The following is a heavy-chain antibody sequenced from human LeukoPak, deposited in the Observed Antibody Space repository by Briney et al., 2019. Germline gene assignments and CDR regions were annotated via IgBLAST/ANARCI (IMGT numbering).Heavy chain of an antibody. V-gene: IGHV3-23*01. CDR2: ISGSGGST. D-gene: IGHD3-9*01. J-gene: IGHJ6*02. CDR1: GFTFSSYA. Sequence: GGSLRLSCAASGFTFSSYAMSWVRQAPGKGLEWVSAISGSGGSTYYADSVKGRFTISRDNSKNTLYLQMNSLRAEDTAVYYCARDRVLRYFDWLLSRYGMDVWGQGTTVTVSS. CDR3: ARDRVLRYFDWLLSRYGMDV.